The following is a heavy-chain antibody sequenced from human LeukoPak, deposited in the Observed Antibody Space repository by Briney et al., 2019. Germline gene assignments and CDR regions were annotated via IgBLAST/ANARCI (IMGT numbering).Heavy chain of an antibody. J-gene: IGHJ4*02. Sequence: PSETLSLTCTVSGGSISGYYWSWIRQPPGKGLEWIGYIYYSGSTNYNPSLKSRVTISVDTSKNQFSLKLSSVTAADTAVYYCARASTDYFDYWGQGTLVTVSS. CDR1: GGSISGYY. CDR2: IYYSGST. D-gene: IGHD2-2*01. V-gene: IGHV4-59*01. CDR3: ARASTDYFDY.